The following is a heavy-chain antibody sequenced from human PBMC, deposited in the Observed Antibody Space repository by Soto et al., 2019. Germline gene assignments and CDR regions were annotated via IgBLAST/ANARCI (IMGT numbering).Heavy chain of an antibody. J-gene: IGHJ5*02. CDR1: GFTFSTFW. CDR2: INTDGSKT. D-gene: IGHD5-12*01. V-gene: IGHV3-74*01. CDR3: ATVATNSYNWLDP. Sequence: GVSPRLSFAASGFTFSTFWMHWVRQAPGKGLMWVSRINTDGSKTTYAASVKGRFTISRDNAKNTVYLQMDSLRAEDTAVYYCATVATNSYNWLDPWGQGTLVTVSS.